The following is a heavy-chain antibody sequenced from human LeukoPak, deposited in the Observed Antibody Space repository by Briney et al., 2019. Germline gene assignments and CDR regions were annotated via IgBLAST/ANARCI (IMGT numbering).Heavy chain of an antibody. D-gene: IGHD2-2*01. CDR2: IWYDGSNK. CDR1: GFTFSSSG. V-gene: IGHV3-33*01. Sequence: PGRSLRLSCAASGFTFSSSGMHWVRQAPGKGLEWVAVIWYDGSNKYYADSVKGRFTISRDNSKNTLYLQMNSLRAEDTAVYYCARDRGFIVVVPAAFDYWGQGTLVTVSS. CDR3: ARDRGFIVVVPAAFDY. J-gene: IGHJ4*02.